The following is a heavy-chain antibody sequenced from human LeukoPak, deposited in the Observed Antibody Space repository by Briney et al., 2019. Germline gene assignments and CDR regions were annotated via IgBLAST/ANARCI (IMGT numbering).Heavy chain of an antibody. D-gene: IGHD6-13*01. V-gene: IGHV4-34*01. CDR3: ARLSSSWYV. Sequence: SETLSLTCAVYGGSFSGYYWSWIRQPPGKGLEWIGEINHSGSTNYNPSLKSRVTISVDTSKNQFPLKLSSVTAADTAVYYCARLSSSWYVWGQGTLVTVSS. CDR1: GGSFSGYY. J-gene: IGHJ4*02. CDR2: INHSGST.